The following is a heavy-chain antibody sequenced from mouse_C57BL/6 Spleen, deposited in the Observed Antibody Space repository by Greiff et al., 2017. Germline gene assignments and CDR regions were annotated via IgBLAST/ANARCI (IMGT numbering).Heavy chain of an antibody. CDR1: GFSLTSYG. CDR3: ARNNLLTTAYFDY. D-gene: IGHD1-2*01. V-gene: IGHV2-2*01. CDR2: IWSGGST. J-gene: IGHJ2*01. Sequence: QVHVKQSGPGLVQPSQSLSITCTVSGFSLTSYGVHWVRQSPGKGLEWLGVIWSGGSTDYNAAFISRLSISKDNSKSQVFFKMNSLQADDTAIYYCARNNLLTTAYFDYWGQGTTLTVSS.